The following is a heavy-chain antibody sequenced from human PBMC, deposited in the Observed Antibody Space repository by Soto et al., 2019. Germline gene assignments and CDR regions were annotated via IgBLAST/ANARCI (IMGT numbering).Heavy chain of an antibody. J-gene: IGHJ3*01. CDR2: IIPVFGAA. V-gene: IGHV1-69*01. D-gene: IGHD3-16*01. Sequence: QVHLVQSGAEVQMPGSSVRVSCASSGGAFSTSDIGWVRQSPGQGLEWMGGIIPVFGAANYAQKFKGRVTITADESTRTAYLEMGSLKADDTATYYCARDPRSVWAHAAFDVWGPGT. CDR3: ARDPRSVWAHAAFDV. CDR1: GGAFSTSD.